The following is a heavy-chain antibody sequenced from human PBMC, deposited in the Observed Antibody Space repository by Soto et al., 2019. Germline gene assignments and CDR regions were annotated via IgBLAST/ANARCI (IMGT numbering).Heavy chain of an antibody. J-gene: IGHJ5*02. V-gene: IGHV1-2*02. CDR2: INPNSGGT. CDR3: ARVLDP. Sequence: ASVKVSCKASGDTFTDYNMNWVRQAPGQGLEWMGWINPNSGGTNYVQKFQGRVTMTRDTSISKACMEMSRLRSDDTAVYYCARVLDPRGQGTAVTVSS. CDR1: GDTFTDYN.